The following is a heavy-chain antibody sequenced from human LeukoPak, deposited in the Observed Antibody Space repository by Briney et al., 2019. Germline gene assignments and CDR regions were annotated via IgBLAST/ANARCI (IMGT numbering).Heavy chain of an antibody. J-gene: IGHJ6*02. CDR2: ISSSSSYI. CDR3: ARGGGVGFYDMDV. D-gene: IGHD3-16*01. Sequence: GGSLRLSCAASGFTFSTYSTNWVRQAPGKGLEWVSSISSSSSYIYFADSVKGRFTIFRDNAKNSLHLQMNTLRVEDTAVYCWARGGGVGFYDMDVWGQGTTVTVSS. CDR1: GFTFSTYS. V-gene: IGHV3-21*06.